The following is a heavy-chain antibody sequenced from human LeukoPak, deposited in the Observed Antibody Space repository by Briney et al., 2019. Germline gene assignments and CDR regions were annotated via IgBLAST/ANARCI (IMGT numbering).Heavy chain of an antibody. CDR3: LTSKERYSGDY. Sequence: PGGSLRLSCAASAFTFSSYGMTWVRQAPGKGLEWVSYISSSSSTIYYADSVKGRFTISRDNAKNSLYLQLNSLRAEDTAFYYCLTSKERYSGDYWGQGTLVTVSS. D-gene: IGHD5-12*01. V-gene: IGHV3-48*01. J-gene: IGHJ4*02. CDR2: ISSSSSTI. CDR1: AFTFSSYG.